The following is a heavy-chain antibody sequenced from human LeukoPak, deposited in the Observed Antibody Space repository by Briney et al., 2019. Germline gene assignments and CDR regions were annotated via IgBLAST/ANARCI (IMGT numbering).Heavy chain of an antibody. CDR1: GGSISSYY. CDR2: IYYSGST. D-gene: IGHD3-9*01. V-gene: IGHV4-59*01. CDR3: ARMYYDILTGYEMGLDY. J-gene: IGHJ4*02. Sequence: SETLSLTCTVSGGSISSYYWSWIRQPPGKGLEWIGYIYYSGSTNYNPSLKSRVTISVDTSKNQFSLKLSSVTAADTAVYYCARMYYDILTGYEMGLDYWGQGTLVTVSS.